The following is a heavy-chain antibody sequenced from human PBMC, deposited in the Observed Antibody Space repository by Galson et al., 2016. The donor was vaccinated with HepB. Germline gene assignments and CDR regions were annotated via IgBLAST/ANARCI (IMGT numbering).Heavy chain of an antibody. CDR3: ARHGQWFGELLYYFYY. CDR2: IYPGDSHT. V-gene: IGHV5-51*01. D-gene: IGHD3-10*01. CDR1: GNTFTNYW. J-gene: IGHJ4*02. Sequence: QSGAEVKKPGESPKISCQASGNTFTNYWIGWVRQMPGKGLEWMGIIYPGDSHTTYSPSFQGQVTISADKSISTTYLQWSSLKASDTAMYYCARHGQWFGELLYYFYYWGQGTLVTVSS.